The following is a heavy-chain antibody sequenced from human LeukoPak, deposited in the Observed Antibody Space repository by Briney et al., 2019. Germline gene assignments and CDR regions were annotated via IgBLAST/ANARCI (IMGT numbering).Heavy chain of an antibody. CDR1: GYTFTSYY. D-gene: IGHD6-13*01. CDR2: INSNCRCT. V-gene: IGHV1-2*06. CDR3: ARLITASGQMTPYEVNY. J-gene: IGHJ4*02. Sequence: ASVKVSCKTSGYTFTSYYMHWGGQAPGQGQERMGRINSNCRCTIYSHPFHVTLSIPMYTSISTAYMDLSRLRSDDTAVYYCARLITASGQMTPYEVNYWGQGTLVTVSS.